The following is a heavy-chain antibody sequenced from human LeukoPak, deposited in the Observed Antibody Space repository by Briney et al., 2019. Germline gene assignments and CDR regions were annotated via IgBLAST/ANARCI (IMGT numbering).Heavy chain of an antibody. D-gene: IGHD2-15*01. CDR2: ISSSGSST. CDR1: RFTFSVFE. V-gene: IGHV3-48*03. CDR3: ARPNCGGGSCYAVDY. J-gene: IGHJ4*02. Sequence: PGGSLRLSCAASRFTFSVFEMNWVRQAPGKGLEWISYISSSGSSTYYADSVMGRFTISRDNAKNSLYLQMNSLRAEDTAVYYCARPNCGGGSCYAVDYWGQGTLVTVSS.